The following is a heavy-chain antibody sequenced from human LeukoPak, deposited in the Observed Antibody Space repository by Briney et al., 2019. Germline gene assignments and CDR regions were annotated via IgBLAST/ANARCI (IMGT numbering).Heavy chain of an antibody. J-gene: IGHJ4*02. V-gene: IGHV3-53*01. CDR3: ATYRQVLLPFES. Sequence: GGSLRLSCAASGFTVSSNYMSWVRQAPGKGLEWVSLLHSGGSTYYADSVKGRFTISRDNSKSTLSLQMNSLRAEDTAIYYCATYRQVLLPFESWGQGTLVTVSS. D-gene: IGHD2-8*02. CDR2: LHSGGST. CDR1: GFTVSSNY.